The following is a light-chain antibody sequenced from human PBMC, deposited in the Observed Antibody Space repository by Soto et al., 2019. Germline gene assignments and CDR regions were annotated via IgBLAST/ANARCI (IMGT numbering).Light chain of an antibody. CDR2: AAS. J-gene: IGKJ3*01. CDR3: QQYYSYPFT. Sequence: AIRMTQSPSSLSASTGDRVTITCRASQGISSYLAWYQQKPGKAPKLLIYAASTLQSGVPSRFSGSGSGTDFTLTISCLQSEDFATYSCQQYYSYPFTFGPGTKVDIE. CDR1: QGISSY. V-gene: IGKV1-8*01.